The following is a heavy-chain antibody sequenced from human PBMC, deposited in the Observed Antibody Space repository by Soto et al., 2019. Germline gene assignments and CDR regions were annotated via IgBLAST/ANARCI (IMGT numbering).Heavy chain of an antibody. CDR2: ISSSSSYI. D-gene: IGHD6-13*01. J-gene: IGHJ1*01. V-gene: IGHV3-21*01. CDR1: GFTFSSYS. CDR3: ARVPYYSRAFEYFQH. Sequence: EVQLVESGGGLVKPGGSLRLSCAASGFTFSSYSMNWVRQAPGKGLEWVSSISSSSSYIYYADSVKGRFTISRDNAKNSLYLQMNSLRAEDTAVYYCARVPYYSRAFEYFQHWGQGTLVTVSS.